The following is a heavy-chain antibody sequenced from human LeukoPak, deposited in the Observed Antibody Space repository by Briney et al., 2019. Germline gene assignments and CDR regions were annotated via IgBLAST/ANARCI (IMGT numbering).Heavy chain of an antibody. CDR3: AKVTYGSGTYGAFDS. CDR2: ISYDGPNK. Sequence: PGRSLRLSCAASAFTFSTYSMHWVRQAPGKGLEWVAAISYDGPNKNYADSVKGRFTISRDNSKNTLYLQMNSLRAEDTAVYYCAKVTYGSGTYGAFDSWGQGTLVTVSS. J-gene: IGHJ4*02. CDR1: AFTFSTYS. D-gene: IGHD3-10*01. V-gene: IGHV3-30*04.